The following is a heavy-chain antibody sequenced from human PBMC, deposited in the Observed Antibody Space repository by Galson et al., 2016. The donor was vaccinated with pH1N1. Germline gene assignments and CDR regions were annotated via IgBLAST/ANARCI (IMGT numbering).Heavy chain of an antibody. CDR1: GDIFRNNA. CDR2: IDPNSGAT. V-gene: IGHV1-2*02. Sequence: SVKVSCKASGDIFRNNAVSWVRQAPGQGLEWMGWIDPNSGATTYAQKFQGRVTMTRDTSISTAYMELSRLTSDDTAIYYCARVLRTVVFDYWGQGTLVTVSS. CDR3: ARVLRTVVFDY. D-gene: IGHD4-23*01. J-gene: IGHJ4*02.